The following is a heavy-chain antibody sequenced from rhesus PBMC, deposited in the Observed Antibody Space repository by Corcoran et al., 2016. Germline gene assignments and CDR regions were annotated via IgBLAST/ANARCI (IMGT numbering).Heavy chain of an antibody. CDR2: VDHEDGEA. CDR3: ATGPILNLEYFEF. J-gene: IGHJ1*01. D-gene: IGHD2-21*01. CDR1: GSTFTDYY. Sequence: EVQLVQSGAEVKKPGASVKIPCKASGSTFTDYYLHWVRQAPGKGLDWKGRVDHEDGEAIHEQKFQDRVTITSDTSTDTAYMGLSSLRSEDTAVYYCATGPILNLEYFEFWGQGALVTVSS. V-gene: IGHV1-111*02.